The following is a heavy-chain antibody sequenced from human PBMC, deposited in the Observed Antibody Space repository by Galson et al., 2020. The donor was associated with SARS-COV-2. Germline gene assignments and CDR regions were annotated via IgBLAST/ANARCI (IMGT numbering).Heavy chain of an antibody. V-gene: IGHV3-30*18. CDR1: GFTFSSYG. D-gene: IGHD3-3*01. CDR3: AKDPKYYDFWSGYLENIDRASEIYYFDY. CDR2: ISYDGSNK. J-gene: IGHJ4*02. Sequence: GGSLRLSCAASGFTFSSYGMHWVRQAPGKGLEWVAVISYDGSNKYYADSVKGRFTISRDNSKNTLYLQMNSLRAEDTAVYYCAKDPKYYDFWSGYLENIDRASEIYYFDYWGQGTLVTVSS.